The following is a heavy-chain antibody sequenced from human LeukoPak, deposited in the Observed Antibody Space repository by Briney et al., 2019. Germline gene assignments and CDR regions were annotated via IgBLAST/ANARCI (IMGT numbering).Heavy chain of an antibody. J-gene: IGHJ4*02. CDR1: GDSINNYY. CDR2: IYYSGST. CDR3: ARHDPRGEPARLGFFDY. V-gene: IGHV4-59*08. D-gene: IGHD6-6*01. Sequence: SETLSLTCTVSGDSINNYYWSWIRQPPGKGLEWIGYIYYSGSTNYNPSLKSRVTTSVDTPKNQFSLNLSSVTAADTAVYYCARHDPRGEPARLGFFDYWGQGTLVTVSS.